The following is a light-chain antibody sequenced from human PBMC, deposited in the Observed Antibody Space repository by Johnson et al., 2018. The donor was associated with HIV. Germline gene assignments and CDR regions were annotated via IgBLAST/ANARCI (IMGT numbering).Light chain of an antibody. CDR1: SSNIGNNY. CDR3: GTWDSSLRAYV. J-gene: IGLJ1*01. Sequence: QSLLTQPPSVSAASGQKVTISCSGSSSNIGNNYVSWYQQLPGTAPKLLIYENNKRPSGIPDRLSGSKSGTSATLGTTGLQTGDEADYYCGTWDSSLRAYVFGTGTKVTVL. V-gene: IGLV1-51*02. CDR2: ENN.